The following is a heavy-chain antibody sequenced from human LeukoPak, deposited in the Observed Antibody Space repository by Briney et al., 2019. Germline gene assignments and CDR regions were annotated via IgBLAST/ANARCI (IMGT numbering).Heavy chain of an antibody. CDR2: INWKGDLT. V-gene: IGHV3-20*04. CDR3: AKSHSNWGGLGAFEI. CDR1: GFTFSSYG. Sequence: PGGSLRLSCAASGFTFSSYGMSWVRQAAGKGLEWVSTINWKGDLTYYVDSVKGRFTISRDNRKNSLYLQMNSLTAEDTALYYCAKSHSNWGGLGAFEIGGQGTLVTVYS. J-gene: IGHJ3*02. D-gene: IGHD7-27*01.